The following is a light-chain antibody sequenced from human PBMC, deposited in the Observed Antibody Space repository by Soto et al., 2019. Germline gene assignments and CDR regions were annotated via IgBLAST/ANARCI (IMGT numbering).Light chain of an antibody. CDR3: CSYTSINTVV. J-gene: IGLJ2*01. V-gene: IGLV2-14*01. CDR1: SSDVGAYDY. Sequence: QSVLTQPASVSGSPEQSITISCTGTSSDVGAYDYVSWYQQHPGRAPKLMIYEVSNRPSGVSHRFSGSKSGDTASLTISGPQVEDEADYYCCSYTSINTVVFGGGTKLTVL. CDR2: EVS.